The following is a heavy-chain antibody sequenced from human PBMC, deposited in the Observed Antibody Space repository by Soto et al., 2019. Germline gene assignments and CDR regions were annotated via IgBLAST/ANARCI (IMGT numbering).Heavy chain of an antibody. D-gene: IGHD2-15*01. J-gene: IGHJ6*02. CDR1: GFTFNNYY. V-gene: IGHV3-7*03. CDR2: IAQDGTEI. CDR3: ARWSKAMDV. Sequence: QPGGSLRLSCVASGFTFNNYYMTWVRLAPGKGLGWVAYIAQDGTEIYNVDSVKGRFTISRDNAKNSLYLQMNSLTAEDTALYYRARWSKAMDVWGQGTSVTVSS.